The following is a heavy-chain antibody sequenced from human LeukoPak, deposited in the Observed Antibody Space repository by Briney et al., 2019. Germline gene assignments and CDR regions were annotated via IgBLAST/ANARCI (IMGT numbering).Heavy chain of an antibody. J-gene: IGHJ4*02. D-gene: IGHD4-17*01. Sequence: GGSLRLSCAASGFTFSSYAMHWVRQAPGKGLEYVSAISSNGGSTYYANSVKGRFTISRDNSKNTLYLQMGSLRAEDTAVYYCARDEGDYGDPSGYWGQGTLVTVSS. CDR1: GFTFSSYA. CDR2: ISSNGGST. CDR3: ARDEGDYGDPSGY. V-gene: IGHV3-64*01.